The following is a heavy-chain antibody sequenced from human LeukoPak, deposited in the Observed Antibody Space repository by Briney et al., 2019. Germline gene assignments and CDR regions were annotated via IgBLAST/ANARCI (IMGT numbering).Heavy chain of an antibody. J-gene: IGHJ4*02. CDR3: TRDPGGPLDFDY. Sequence: GGSLRLSCAASGFTFSSYGMHWVRQAPGKGLEWVAVISYDGSNKYYADSVKGRFTISRDNSKNTLYLQMNSLRAEDTAVYYCTRDPGGPLDFDYWGQGTLVTVSS. CDR2: ISYDGSNK. V-gene: IGHV3-30*03. D-gene: IGHD1-1*01. CDR1: GFTFSSYG.